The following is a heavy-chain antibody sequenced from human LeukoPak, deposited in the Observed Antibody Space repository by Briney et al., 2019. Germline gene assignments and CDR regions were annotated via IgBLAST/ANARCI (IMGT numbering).Heavy chain of an antibody. D-gene: IGHD3-22*01. CDR1: GFTFSSYE. Sequence: GGSLRLSCAASGFTFSSYEMNWVRQAPGKGLEWVSYISSSGSTIYYADSVKGRFTISRDNAKNSLYLQMDSLRAEDTAVYYCARDGIVYYYDSSGYYGFDYWGQGTLVTVSS. CDR2: ISSSGSTI. V-gene: IGHV3-48*03. CDR3: ARDGIVYYYDSSGYYGFDY. J-gene: IGHJ4*02.